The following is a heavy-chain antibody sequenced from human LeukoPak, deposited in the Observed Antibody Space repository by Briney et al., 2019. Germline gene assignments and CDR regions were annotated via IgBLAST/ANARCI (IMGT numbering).Heavy chain of an antibody. Sequence: SQTLSLTCTVSGDSVSSGGYYWSWIRQHPGKGLEWIGYIYYSGSTYYNPSLKSRVTISVDTSKNQFSLKLSSVTAADTAVYYCARDLLTTLDYWGEGTLVTVSS. CDR2: IYYSGST. J-gene: IGHJ4*02. CDR1: GDSVSSGGYY. V-gene: IGHV4-31*03. CDR3: ARDLLTTLDY. D-gene: IGHD2-15*01.